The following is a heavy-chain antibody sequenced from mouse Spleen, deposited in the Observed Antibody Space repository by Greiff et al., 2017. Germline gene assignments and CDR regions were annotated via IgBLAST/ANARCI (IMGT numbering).Heavy chain of an antibody. CDR1: GFTFSDYG. V-gene: IGHV5-17*01. CDR3: ARDEYYGSSYWYFDV. J-gene: IGHJ1*01. D-gene: IGHD1-1*01. Sequence: EVQLVESGGGLVKPGGSLKLSCAASGFTFSDYGMHWVRQAPEKGLEWVAYISSGSSTIYYADTVKGRFTISRDNAKNTLFLQMTSLRSEDTAMYYCARDEYYGSSYWYFDVWGAGTTVTVSS. CDR2: ISSGSSTI.